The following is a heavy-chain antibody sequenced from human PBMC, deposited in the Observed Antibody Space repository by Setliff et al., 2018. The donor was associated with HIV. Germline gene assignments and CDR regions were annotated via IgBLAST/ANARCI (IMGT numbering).Heavy chain of an antibody. Sequence: GASVKVSCKASGYSFTRYYMHWVRQAPGRGLEWMGITHPSGGSPNYAQKFQGRVTMTRDTSTTTVYMELSSLTSEDTAIYYCARVRPRQLVSTNPPYYFDYWGQGTLVTVSS. CDR2: THPSGGSP. J-gene: IGHJ4*02. CDR1: GYSFTRYY. D-gene: IGHD6-13*01. CDR3: ARVRPRQLVSTNPPYYFDY. V-gene: IGHV1-46*01.